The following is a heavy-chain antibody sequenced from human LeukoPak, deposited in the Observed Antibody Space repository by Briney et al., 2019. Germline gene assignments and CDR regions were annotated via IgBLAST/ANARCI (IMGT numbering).Heavy chain of an antibody. CDR2: ISTYKGNT. V-gene: IGHV1-18*01. CDR1: GYTFTSYG. Sequence: ASVKFSCKASGYTFTSYGISWVRQAPGQGLEWRGWISTYKGNTNYAQKLQGRVTMTTDTSTSTVYMELRSLRSDDTAVYYCARVTALYYYMDVWGKGTTVTVSS. CDR3: ARVTALYYYMDV. J-gene: IGHJ6*03.